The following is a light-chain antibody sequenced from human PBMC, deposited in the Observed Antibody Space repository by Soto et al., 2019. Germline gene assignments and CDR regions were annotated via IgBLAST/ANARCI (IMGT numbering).Light chain of an antibody. CDR2: WAS. CDR1: QSVLYSSNNKNY. V-gene: IGKV4-1*01. Sequence: DIVMTQSPDSLAVSLGERATINCKSSQSVLYSSNNKNYLAWYQQKPGQPPKLLFYWASTRKSGVPDRFSGSGSGTDFTLTISSLQAEDVAVYYCQQYYTTPYTFGQGTKLEF. J-gene: IGKJ2*01. CDR3: QQYYTTPYT.